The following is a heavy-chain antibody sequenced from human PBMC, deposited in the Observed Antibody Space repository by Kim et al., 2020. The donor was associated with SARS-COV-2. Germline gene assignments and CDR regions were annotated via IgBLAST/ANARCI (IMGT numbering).Heavy chain of an antibody. CDR2: INSDGSST. V-gene: IGHV3-74*01. CDR3: ARGEWGNGEDVFDI. CDR1: GFTFSIYW. D-gene: IGHD3-16*01. Sequence: GGSLRLSCAASGFTFSIYWMHWVRRAPGKGLVWVSHINSDGSSTSYADSVKGRFTISRDNAKNTLFLQMNSLRAEDTAVYYCARGEWGNGEDVFDIWGQGTMVTVSS. J-gene: IGHJ3*02.